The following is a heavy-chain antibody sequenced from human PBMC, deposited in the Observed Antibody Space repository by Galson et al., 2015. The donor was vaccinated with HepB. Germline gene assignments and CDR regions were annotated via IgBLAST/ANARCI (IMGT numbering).Heavy chain of an antibody. V-gene: IGHV3-23*01. CDR1: GFTFSSSA. CDR3: AKGEGDCTSTNCYDNWFDR. CDR2: ISGSGGST. Sequence: SLRLSCAASGFTFSSSAMTWVRQAPGKGLEWVSLISGSGGSTYYADSVKGRFTMSRDNSKSTVYLQMNSLRGGDTAIYYCAKGEGDCTSTNCYDNWFDRWGQGTLVTVSS. D-gene: IGHD2-2*01. J-gene: IGHJ5*02.